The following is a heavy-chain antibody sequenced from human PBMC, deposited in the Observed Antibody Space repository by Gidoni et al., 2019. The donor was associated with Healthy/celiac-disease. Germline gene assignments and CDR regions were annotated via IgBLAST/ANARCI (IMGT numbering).Heavy chain of an antibody. J-gene: IGHJ4*02. CDR1: GYTFTGYY. V-gene: IGHV1-2*06. CDR3: AREWVVATYLDY. Sequence: QLVQSGAEVKKPGASVKISCKASGYTFTGYYMHWVRQAPGQGLEWMGRINPNSVGTNYAQKFQCRVTMTRYTSISTAYMELSRLRSDDTAVYYCAREWVVATYLDYWGQGTLVTVSS. CDR2: INPNSVGT. D-gene: IGHD5-12*01.